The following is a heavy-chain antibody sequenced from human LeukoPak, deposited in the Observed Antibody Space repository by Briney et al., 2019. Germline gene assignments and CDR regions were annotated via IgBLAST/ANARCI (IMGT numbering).Heavy chain of an antibody. CDR3: AKAQQWLVLSYFDY. V-gene: IGHV3-23*01. CDR1: GFTFSSYA. Sequence: GGSLRLSCAASGFTFSSYAMSWVRQAPGKGLEWVSAISGSGGSTYCADSVKGQFTISRDNSKNTLYLQMNSLRAEDTAVYYCAKAQQWLVLSYFDYWGQGTLVTVSS. CDR2: ISGSGGST. D-gene: IGHD6-19*01. J-gene: IGHJ4*02.